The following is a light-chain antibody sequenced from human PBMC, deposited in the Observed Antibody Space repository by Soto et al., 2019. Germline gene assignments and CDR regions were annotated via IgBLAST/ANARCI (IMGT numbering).Light chain of an antibody. CDR3: QQYNNRPPWT. V-gene: IGKV1-39*01. Sequence: DIQMTQSPSSLSASVGDRVTITCRASQSISSYLNWYQQKPGKAPKLLIYAASSLQSGVPSRFSGSGSGTDFTLTISSLQPEDFALYYCQQYNNRPPWTFGQGTKVDIK. CDR2: AAS. J-gene: IGKJ1*01. CDR1: QSISSY.